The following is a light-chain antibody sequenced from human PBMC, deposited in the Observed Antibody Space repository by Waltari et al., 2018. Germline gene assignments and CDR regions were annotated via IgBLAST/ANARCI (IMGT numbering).Light chain of an antibody. V-gene: IGLV1-47*01. CDR3: AAWDDSLSGYWV. CDR1: SSNIGSNS. CDR2: RNN. Sequence: QSVLTQPPSASGTPGQRVTISCSGSSSNIGSNSVYWYQQLPGTAPKLLIYRNNERTSGVPDRFSGSKSGTSASLAIIGLLSEDESDYYCAAWDDSLSGYWVFGGGTKLTVL. J-gene: IGLJ3*02.